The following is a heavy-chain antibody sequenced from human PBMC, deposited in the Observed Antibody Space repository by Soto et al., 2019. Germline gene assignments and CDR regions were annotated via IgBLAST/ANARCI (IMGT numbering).Heavy chain of an antibody. D-gene: IGHD3-3*01. V-gene: IGHV1-2*02. J-gene: IGHJ4*02. Sequence: ASVKVSCKASGYTFTGYYMHWVRQAPGQGLEWMGWINPNSGGTNSAQKFQGRVTMTRDTPISTAYMELSRLRSDDTAVYYCARNYYDFWSGYTGPLYYFDYWGQGTLVTVTS. CDR2: INPNSGGT. CDR3: ARNYYDFWSGYTGPLYYFDY. CDR1: GYTFTGYY.